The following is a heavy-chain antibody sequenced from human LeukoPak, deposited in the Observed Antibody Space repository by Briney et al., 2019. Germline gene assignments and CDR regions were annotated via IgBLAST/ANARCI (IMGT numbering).Heavy chain of an antibody. D-gene: IGHD2-2*01. CDR3: VSFYETY. J-gene: IGHJ4*02. CDR1: GNYW. V-gene: IGHV3-74*01. Sequence: GGSLRLSCAASGNYWMHWVRQAPGKGLVWVSHINGDGSWTAYADSVKGRFTISKDNAKDTVYLQMNNLRAEDTAVYYCVSFYETYWGRGTLVTVSS. CDR2: INGDGSWT.